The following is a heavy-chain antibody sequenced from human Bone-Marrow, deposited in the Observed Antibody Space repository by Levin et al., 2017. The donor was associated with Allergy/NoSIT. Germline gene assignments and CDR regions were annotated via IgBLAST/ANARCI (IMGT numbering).Heavy chain of an antibody. CDR1: GFTFSNFW. D-gene: IGHD2-8*02. CDR2: IKEDGSDK. CDR3: ARDTYRWFDY. V-gene: IGHV3-7*03. J-gene: IGHJ4*02. Sequence: PGGSLRLSCAASGFTFSNFWMGWVRQAPGKGLEWVANIKEDGSDKYYVDSVKGRFTISRDNAENSLYLQMNSLRAEDTAVYYWARDTYRWFDYWGQGTLVTVSS.